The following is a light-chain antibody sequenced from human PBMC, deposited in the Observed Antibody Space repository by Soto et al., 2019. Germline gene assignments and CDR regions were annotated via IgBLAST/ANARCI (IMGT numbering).Light chain of an antibody. J-gene: IGKJ2*01. CDR3: QRYSKEST. CDR1: QNVSNW. CDR2: KAS. Sequence: DVEMTQSPSTLPTSIGDRVTINCRATQNVSNWLAWYQQKPGKAPKLLIYKASRLESGVPSRFSARGAGTDFTLTINSLQSDDFATYFCQRYSKESTFGQRTKLEIK. V-gene: IGKV1-5*03.